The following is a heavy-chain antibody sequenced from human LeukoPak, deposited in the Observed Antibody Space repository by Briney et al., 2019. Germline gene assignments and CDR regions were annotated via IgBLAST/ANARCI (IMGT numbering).Heavy chain of an antibody. CDR1: GFTFSSYA. J-gene: IGHJ6*02. Sequence: PGGSLRLSCAASGFTFSSYAMSWVRQAPGKGLEWVPAISGSGGSTYYADSVKGRFTISRDNSKNTLYLQMNSLRAEDTAVYYCTTDPEEYSSSSFLYYYGMDVWGQGTTVTVSS. V-gene: IGHV3-23*01. D-gene: IGHD6-6*01. CDR2: ISGSGGST. CDR3: TTDPEEYSSSSFLYYYGMDV.